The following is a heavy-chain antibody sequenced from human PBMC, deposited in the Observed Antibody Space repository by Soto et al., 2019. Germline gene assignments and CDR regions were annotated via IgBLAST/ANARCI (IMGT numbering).Heavy chain of an antibody. V-gene: IGHV4-39*01. D-gene: IGHD2-21*01. CDR3: ARLPVVVIALGYFDP. CDR2: VYYTGFT. CDR1: GDSISRSYY. Sequence: SETLSLTCTDSGDSISRSYYWGWVRQPPGKGLECIGAVYYTGFTYYNPSLKSRLPISLDTSKNQFSLRLSSVTAADTAIYYCARLPVVVIALGYFDPWGPGTLVTVSS. J-gene: IGHJ5*02.